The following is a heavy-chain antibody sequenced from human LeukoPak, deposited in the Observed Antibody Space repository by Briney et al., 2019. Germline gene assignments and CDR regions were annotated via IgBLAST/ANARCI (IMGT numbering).Heavy chain of an antibody. V-gene: IGHV3-21*01. CDR3: ARVPNMITLDIDY. D-gene: IGHD3-16*01. Sequence: GGSLRLSCAASGFTFSSYSMNWVRQAPGKGLEWVSSISSSSSYIYYADSVKGRFTIPRDNAKNSLYLQMNSLRAEDTAVYYCARVPNMITLDIDYWGQGTLVTVSS. CDR2: ISSSSSYI. J-gene: IGHJ4*02. CDR1: GFTFSSYS.